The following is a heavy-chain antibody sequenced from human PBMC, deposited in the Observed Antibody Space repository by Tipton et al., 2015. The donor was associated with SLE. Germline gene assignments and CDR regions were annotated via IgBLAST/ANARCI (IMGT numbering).Heavy chain of an antibody. J-gene: IGHJ6*02. D-gene: IGHD2-2*01. Sequence: TLSLTCAVYGGSFSGYYWSWIRQPPGKGLEWIGEINHSGSTNYNPSLKSRVTISVDTSKNQFSLKLSSVTAADTAVYYCARCIVVVPAAYYDMDVWGQGTTVTVSS. CDR1: GGSFSGYY. V-gene: IGHV4-34*01. CDR2: INHSGST. CDR3: ARCIVVVPAAYYDMDV.